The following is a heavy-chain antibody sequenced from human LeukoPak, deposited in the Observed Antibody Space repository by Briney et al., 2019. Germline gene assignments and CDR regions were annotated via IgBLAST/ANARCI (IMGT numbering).Heavy chain of an antibody. Sequence: PGGSLRLSCAASGFTFSSYAMSWVRQAPGKGLEWVSAISGSGGSTYYADSVKGRFTISRDNSKNTLYRQMNSLRAEDTAVYYCAKAGHVLLWFGESLFGAFDIWGQGTMVTVSS. V-gene: IGHV3-23*01. D-gene: IGHD3-10*01. CDR2: ISGSGGST. CDR3: AKAGHVLLWFGESLFGAFDI. CDR1: GFTFSSYA. J-gene: IGHJ3*02.